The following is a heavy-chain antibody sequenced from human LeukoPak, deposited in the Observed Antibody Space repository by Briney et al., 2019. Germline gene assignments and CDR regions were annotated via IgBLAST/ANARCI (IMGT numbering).Heavy chain of an antibody. CDR1: GYTFTSYG. J-gene: IGHJ6*03. V-gene: IGHV1-18*01. CDR3: ARDRKNYYDFWSGDYYYMDV. CDR2: ISAYNGNT. D-gene: IGHD3-3*01. Sequence: GASVKVSCKASGYTFTSYGISWVRQAPGQGLEWMGWISAYNGNTNYAQKLQGRVTMTTDTSTSTAYMELRSLRSDDTAVYYCARDRKNYYDFWSGDYYYMDVWGKGTTVTVSS.